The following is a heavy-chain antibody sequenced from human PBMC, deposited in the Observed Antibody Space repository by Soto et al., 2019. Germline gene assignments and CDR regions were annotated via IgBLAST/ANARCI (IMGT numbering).Heavy chain of an antibody. CDR2: ISGSGGST. CDR3: ANDRGDYVALYYFDF. D-gene: IGHD4-17*01. V-gene: IGHV3-23*01. CDR1: GFTFSSYA. Sequence: EVQLLESGGGLVQPGGSLRLSCAASGFTFSSYAMSWVRQAPGKGLEWVSAISGSGGSTYYADSVKGRFTISRDNSKNTLYLQMNSLRAEDTAVYYCANDRGDYVALYYFDFWGQGTLVTVSS. J-gene: IGHJ4*02.